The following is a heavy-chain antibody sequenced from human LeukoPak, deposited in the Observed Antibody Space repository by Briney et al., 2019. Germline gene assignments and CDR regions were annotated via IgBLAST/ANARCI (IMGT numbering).Heavy chain of an antibody. Sequence: GGSLSLSCAASGFTFSSYEMNWVRQAPGKGLEWVSYISSSGGTIYYADSVKGRFTISRDNYKNTLYLQMNSLRAEDTAVYYCARGALWFGEYPEDFDYWGQGTLVTVSS. CDR3: ARGALWFGEYPEDFDY. D-gene: IGHD3-10*01. CDR1: GFTFSSYE. V-gene: IGHV3-48*03. J-gene: IGHJ4*02. CDR2: ISSSGGTI.